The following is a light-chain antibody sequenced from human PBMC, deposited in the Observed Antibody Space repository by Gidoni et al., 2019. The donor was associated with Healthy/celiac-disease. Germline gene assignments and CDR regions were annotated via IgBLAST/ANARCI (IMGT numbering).Light chain of an antibody. V-gene: IGKV1-9*01. CDR3: QQLNSYLST. CDR2: AAS. Sequence: DIQLTQSPSFLSASVGDRVTITCRASQGISSYLAWYQQKPGKAPKLLIYAASTLQSGVPSGFSGSGSGTEFTLTISSLQPEDFATYYCQQLNSYLSTFGQGTRLEIK. CDR1: QGISSY. J-gene: IGKJ5*01.